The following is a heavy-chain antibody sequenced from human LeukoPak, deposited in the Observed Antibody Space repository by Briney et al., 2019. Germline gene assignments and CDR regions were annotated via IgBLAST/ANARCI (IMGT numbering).Heavy chain of an antibody. V-gene: IGHV4-61*02. J-gene: IGHJ4*02. CDR3: ARDHSGYFPAFDY. CDR2: INTSGST. CDR1: GDPITSGSYY. Sequence: PSETLSLTCSVSGDPITSGSYYWNWIRQPAGKGLEWIGRINTSGSTNYNPSLKSRVTISVDTSKNQFSLRLSSVTAADTAVYYCARDHSGYFPAFDYWGQGALVTVSS. D-gene: IGHD3-22*01.